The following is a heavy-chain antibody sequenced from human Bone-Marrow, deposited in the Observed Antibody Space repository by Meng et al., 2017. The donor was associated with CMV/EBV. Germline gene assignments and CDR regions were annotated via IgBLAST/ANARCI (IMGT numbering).Heavy chain of an antibody. CDR3: ARSGDSSGYYYPGPFDY. Sequence: SETLSLTCTVSGGSISSSSYYWGWIRQPPGKGLEWIGSIYYSGSTYYNPSLKSRVTISVDTSKNQFSLKLSSVTAADTAVYYCARSGDSSGYYYPGPFDYWGQGTLVTVS. CDR1: GGSISSSSYY. J-gene: IGHJ4*02. V-gene: IGHV4-39*07. CDR2: IYYSGST. D-gene: IGHD3-22*01.